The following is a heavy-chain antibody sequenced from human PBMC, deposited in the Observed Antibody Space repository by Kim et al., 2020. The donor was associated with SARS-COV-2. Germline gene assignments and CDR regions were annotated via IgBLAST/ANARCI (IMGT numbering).Heavy chain of an antibody. CDR1: GYTFTSYA. CDR3: ARVRCITIVGVVTKSFDY. J-gene: IGHJ4*02. D-gene: IGHD3-3*01. Sequence: ASVKVSCKASGYTFTSYAMNWVRQAPGQGLEWMGWINTNTGNPTYAQGFTGRFVFSLDTSVSTAYLQISSLKAEDTAVYYCARVRCITIVGVVTKSFDYWGQGNLVTVSS. V-gene: IGHV7-4-1*02. CDR2: INTNTGNP.